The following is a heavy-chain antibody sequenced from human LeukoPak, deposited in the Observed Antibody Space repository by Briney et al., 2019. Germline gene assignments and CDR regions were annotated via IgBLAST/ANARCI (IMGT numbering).Heavy chain of an antibody. Sequence: PGESLKISCKGSGYRFTNYWIGWVRQMPGKGLEWMGIINPGDSDPRYSPSFQGQVTISADKSISTAYLQWSSLKASDTAMYYCARLAGSSWSDFDYWGQGTLVTVSS. CDR3: ARLAGSSWSDFDY. J-gene: IGHJ4*02. V-gene: IGHV5-51*01. D-gene: IGHD6-13*01. CDR1: GYRFTNYW. CDR2: INPGDSDP.